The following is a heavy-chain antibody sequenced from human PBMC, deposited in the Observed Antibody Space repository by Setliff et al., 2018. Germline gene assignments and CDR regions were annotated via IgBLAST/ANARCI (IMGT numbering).Heavy chain of an antibody. Sequence: PSETPSLTCAVSGYSISSGYYWGWIRQPPGKGLEWIGSIYHSGSTYYNPSLKSRVTISVDTSKNQFSLKLNSVTAADTAVYYCARHVVTMVRAHFDYWGQGTLVTVSS. CDR1: GYSISSGYY. J-gene: IGHJ4*02. D-gene: IGHD3-10*01. V-gene: IGHV4-38-2*01. CDR2: IYHSGST. CDR3: ARHVVTMVRAHFDY.